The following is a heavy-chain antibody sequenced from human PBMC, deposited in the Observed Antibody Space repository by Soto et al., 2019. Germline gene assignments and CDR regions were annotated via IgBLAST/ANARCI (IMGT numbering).Heavy chain of an antibody. CDR2: IKSKTDGGTT. J-gene: IGHJ4*02. CDR3: TTLGHTYYYDSSGYYYVSGYFAY. D-gene: IGHD3-22*01. CDR1: GFTFSNAW. Sequence: EVQLVESGGGLVKPGGSLRLSCAASGFTFSNAWMNWVRQAPGKGLEWVGRIKSKTDGGTTDYAAPVKGRFTISRDDSKNTLYLQMNSLKAEDTAVYYCTTLGHTYYYDSSGYYYVSGYFAYWGQGTLVTVSS. V-gene: IGHV3-15*07.